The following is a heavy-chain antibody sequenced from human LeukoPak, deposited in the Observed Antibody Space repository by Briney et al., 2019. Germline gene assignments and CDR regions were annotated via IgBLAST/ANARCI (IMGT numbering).Heavy chain of an antibody. J-gene: IGHJ6*02. CDR1: GGSISSGDYY. CDR3: AREGGSGYDYAVYGMDV. CDR2: IYYSGST. V-gene: IGHV4-30-4*01. Sequence: SETLSVTCTVSGGSISSGDYYWSWIRQPPGKGLEWIGYIYYSGSTYYNPSLKNRVTISVDTSKNQFSLKLSSVTAADTAVYYCAREGGSGYDYAVYGMDVWGQGTTVTVSS. D-gene: IGHD5-12*01.